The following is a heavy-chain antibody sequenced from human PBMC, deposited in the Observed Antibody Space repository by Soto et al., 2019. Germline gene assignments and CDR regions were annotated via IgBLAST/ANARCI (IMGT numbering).Heavy chain of an antibody. Sequence: PGESLKISCKGSGNSFTSYWIGWVRQRPGKGLEWMGIIYHGDSDTRYSPSFQGQVTISADKSISTAYLQWSSLKASDTAMYYCARLPYCSGGSCYFTYWGQGTLVTVYS. D-gene: IGHD2-15*01. CDR3: ARLPYCSGGSCYFTY. J-gene: IGHJ4*02. V-gene: IGHV5-51*01. CDR2: IYHGDSDT. CDR1: GNSFTSYW.